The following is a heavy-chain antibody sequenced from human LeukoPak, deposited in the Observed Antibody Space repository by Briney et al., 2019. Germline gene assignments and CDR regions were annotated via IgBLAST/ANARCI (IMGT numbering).Heavy chain of an antibody. J-gene: IGHJ4*02. Sequence: PGGSLRLSCAASGFTFSSFSMNWVRQAPGKGLEWVSSISSRSSYIYYADSVKGRFTISRDNARNSLYLQMNSLRAEDTAVYYCAREIAAAGKALDYWGQGTLVTVSS. CDR2: ISSRSSYI. D-gene: IGHD6-13*01. V-gene: IGHV3-21*01. CDR3: AREIAAAGKALDY. CDR1: GFTFSSFS.